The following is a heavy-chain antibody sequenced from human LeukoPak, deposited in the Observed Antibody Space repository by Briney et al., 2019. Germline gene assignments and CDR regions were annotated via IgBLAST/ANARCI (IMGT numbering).Heavy chain of an antibody. Sequence: PSETLSLTCTVSGGAIGSNYWTWIRQPPGKGLEYIGYIYYTGGTNYNPSLKSRVTISVDTSKNQFSLKLTSVTAADTAVYFCAKYGNSGWVIDNWGQGTLVTVSS. CDR2: IYYTGGT. V-gene: IGHV4-59*08. CDR3: AKYGNSGWVIDN. CDR1: GGAIGSNY. J-gene: IGHJ4*02. D-gene: IGHD6-19*01.